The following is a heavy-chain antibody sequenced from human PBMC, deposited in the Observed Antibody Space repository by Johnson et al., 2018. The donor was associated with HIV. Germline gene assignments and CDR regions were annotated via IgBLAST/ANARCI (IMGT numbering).Heavy chain of an antibody. CDR1: GFTFNNAW. CDR3: ARDLGPSRWLARDAFDI. V-gene: IGHV3-15*05. Sequence: VQLVESGGGLVQPGGSLRLSCVASGFTFNNAWMTWVRQAPGKGLEWVGRIKSKTDGGTSDYAAPVKGRFTIPRDNAKNSLYLQMNSLRAEDTALYYCARDLGPSRWLARDAFDIWGQGTMVTVSS. J-gene: IGHJ3*02. CDR2: IKSKTDGGTS. D-gene: IGHD6-19*01.